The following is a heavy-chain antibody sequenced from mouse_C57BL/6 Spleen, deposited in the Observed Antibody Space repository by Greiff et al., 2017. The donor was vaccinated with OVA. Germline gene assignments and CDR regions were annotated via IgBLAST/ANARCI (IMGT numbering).Heavy chain of an antibody. CDR1: GYTFTSYW. J-gene: IGHJ3*01. Sequence: QVQLQQPGAELVKPGASVKLSCKASGYTFTSYWMHWVKQRPGQGLEWIGMIHPNSGSTNYNEKFKSKATLTVDKSSSTAYMQLSSLTSEDSAVYYCARGEGNSRSWFAYWGQGTLVTVSA. D-gene: IGHD2-1*01. V-gene: IGHV1-64*01. CDR3: ARGEGNSRSWFAY. CDR2: IHPNSGST.